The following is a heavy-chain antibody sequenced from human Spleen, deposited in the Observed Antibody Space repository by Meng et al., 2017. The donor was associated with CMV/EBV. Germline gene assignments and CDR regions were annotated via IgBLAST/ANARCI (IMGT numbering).Heavy chain of an antibody. CDR2: INSDETST. Sequence: GESLKISCAAAGFNLSTYWMHWVRQAPGKGLVWVSRINSDETSTNYADSVRGRFTISRDNAKNTLYLQMNSLRAEDTAVYYCASESGSYWGVDYWGQGTLVTVSS. V-gene: IGHV3-74*01. D-gene: IGHD1-26*01. J-gene: IGHJ4*02. CDR3: ASESGSYWGVDY. CDR1: GFNLSTYW.